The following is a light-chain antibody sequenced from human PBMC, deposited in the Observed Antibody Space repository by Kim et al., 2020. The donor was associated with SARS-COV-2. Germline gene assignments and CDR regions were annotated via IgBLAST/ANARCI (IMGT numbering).Light chain of an antibody. V-gene: IGLV1-51*01. CDR1: SSNIGNNY. CDR3: GTWDSSLSAPNWV. J-gene: IGLJ3*02. Sequence: QSVLTQPPSVSAAPGQKVTISCSGSSSNIGNNYVSWYQQLPGTAPKLLIYDNNKRPSGIPDRFSGSKSGTSATLGITGLQTGDEADYYCGTWDSSLSAPNWVFGGGTQLTVL. CDR2: DNN.